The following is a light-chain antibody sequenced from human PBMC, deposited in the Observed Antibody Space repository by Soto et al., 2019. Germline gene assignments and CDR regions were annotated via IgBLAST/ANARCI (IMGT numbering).Light chain of an antibody. CDR2: WAS. V-gene: IGKV4-1*01. Sequence: DIVMTQSPDSLAVSLGERATINCKSSQSVLYSSNNKNYLAWYQQKPGQPPKLLIYWASTRESGVPDRFSGSGSGPDFTLTISSLQAEDVAVYYCQEYYSTLGTFGQGTKVEIK. CDR3: QEYYSTLGT. J-gene: IGKJ1*01. CDR1: QSVLYSSNNKNY.